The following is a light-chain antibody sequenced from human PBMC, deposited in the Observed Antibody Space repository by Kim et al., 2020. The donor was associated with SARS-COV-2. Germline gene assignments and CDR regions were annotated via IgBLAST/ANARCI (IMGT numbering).Light chain of an antibody. CDR3: TSYTTLNTYV. V-gene: IGLV2-14*03. CDR1: RGDVGGHNF. CDR2: DVT. Sequence: GQSITISCTGTRGDVGGHNFVSWYQHRPDKAPKLIIYDVTERPSGVSDRFSGSKSDNTASLTISGLQAEDEADYYCTSYTTLNTYVFGTGTKVTVL. J-gene: IGLJ1*01.